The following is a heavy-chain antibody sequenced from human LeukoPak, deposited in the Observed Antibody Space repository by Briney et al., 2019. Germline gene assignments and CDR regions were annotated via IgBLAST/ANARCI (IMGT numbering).Heavy chain of an antibody. CDR1: GYTFTGYY. J-gene: IGHJ4*02. D-gene: IGHD3-10*01. CDR3: ARDRPMGGY. V-gene: IGHV1-2*02. CDR2: INPNSGGT. Sequence: ASVKVSCKASGYTFTGYYMHWVRQAPGQGLEWMGWINPNSGGTNYAQKFQGRVTMTRDTSISTAYMELSSLRSEDTAVYYCARDRPMGGYWGQGTLVTVSS.